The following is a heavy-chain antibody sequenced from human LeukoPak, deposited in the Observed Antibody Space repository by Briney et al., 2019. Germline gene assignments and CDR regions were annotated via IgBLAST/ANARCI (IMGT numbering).Heavy chain of an antibody. V-gene: IGHV1-69*04. Sequence: VASVKVSCKASGYTFTSYGISWVRQAPGQGLEWMGRIIPILGIANYAQKFQGRVTITADKSTSTAYMELSSLRSEDTAVYYCAGPFPQQLVWNYYGMDVWGQGTTVTVPS. CDR1: GYTFTSYG. J-gene: IGHJ6*02. CDR3: AGPFPQQLVWNYYGMDV. D-gene: IGHD6-13*01. CDR2: IIPILGIA.